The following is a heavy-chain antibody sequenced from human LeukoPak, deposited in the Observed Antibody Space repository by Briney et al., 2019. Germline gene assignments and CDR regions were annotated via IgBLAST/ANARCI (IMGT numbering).Heavy chain of an antibody. CDR2: LYSDGNT. CDR3: ARGVEPLAANTLAY. V-gene: IGHV3-53*01. D-gene: IGHD1-14*01. J-gene: IGHJ4*02. CDR1: GFTVITND. Sequence: HAGGSLRLSCAASGFTVITNDMTWVRHAPGKGLEWVSVLYSDGNTKYADSVQGRFTISRDNSKNTLYLEMNSLSPDDTAVYYCARGVEPLAANTLAYWGQGTLVTVSS.